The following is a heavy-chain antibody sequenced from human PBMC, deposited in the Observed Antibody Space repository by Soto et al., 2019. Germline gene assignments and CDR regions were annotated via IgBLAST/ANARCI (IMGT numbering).Heavy chain of an antibody. V-gene: IGHV3-33*01. CDR1: GFTFSSYG. J-gene: IGHJ4*02. Sequence: GGSLRLSCAASGFTFSSYGMHWVRQAPGKGLEWVAVIWYDGSNKYYADSVKGRFTISRDNSKNTLYLQMNSLRAEDTAVYYCARAQVDYYYDSSGYPPGYWGQGTLVTVSS. CDR3: ARAQVDYYYDSSGYPPGY. D-gene: IGHD3-22*01. CDR2: IWYDGSNK.